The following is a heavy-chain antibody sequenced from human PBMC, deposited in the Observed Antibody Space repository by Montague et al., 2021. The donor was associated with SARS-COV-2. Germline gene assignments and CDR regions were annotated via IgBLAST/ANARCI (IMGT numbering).Heavy chain of an antibody. Sequence: SETLSLTCTVYGGSFNTYYWSWIRQPPGKGLEWIREINQIGSTNYKPSLMSRVAISLDMSKNQFSLNLTSVTAADTSIYYCARGLPRLSETTMFLADAFDVWGQGTMVTVS. CDR2: INQIGST. CDR1: GGSFNTYY. CDR3: ARGLPRLSETTMFLADAFDV. V-gene: IGHV4-34*01. J-gene: IGHJ3*01. D-gene: IGHD3-3*01.